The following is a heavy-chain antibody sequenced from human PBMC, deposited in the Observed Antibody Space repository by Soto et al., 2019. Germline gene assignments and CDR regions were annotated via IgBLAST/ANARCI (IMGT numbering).Heavy chain of an antibody. CDR1: GGSIDSYY. V-gene: IGHV4-59*08. CDR2: VYYTGTT. J-gene: IGHJ5*02. Sequence: QVQLQESGPGLVKPSETLSLTCTVSGGSIDSYYWTWIRQPPGKGLEWIGYVYYTGTTTYSPSLKSRVTISVDTSMNQISLKLSSVTAADTAFYYCARLGGYYQPLDTWGQGTLVTVSS. CDR3: ARLGGYYQPLDT. D-gene: IGHD3-22*01.